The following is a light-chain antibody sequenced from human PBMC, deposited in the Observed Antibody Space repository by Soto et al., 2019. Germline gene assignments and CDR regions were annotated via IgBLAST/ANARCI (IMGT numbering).Light chain of an antibody. CDR3: QQDGSSVT. CDR2: DAS. CDR1: QSVRSRY. Sequence: DIVLTQSPGTLSLSPGERATLSCRASQSVRSRYLAWYQQKAGQAPRLLIYDASRRATGIPDRFSGSGSGTDSPLTISRLEPEDFAVYYCQQDGSSVTFGGGTKVEIK. J-gene: IGKJ4*01. V-gene: IGKV3-20*01.